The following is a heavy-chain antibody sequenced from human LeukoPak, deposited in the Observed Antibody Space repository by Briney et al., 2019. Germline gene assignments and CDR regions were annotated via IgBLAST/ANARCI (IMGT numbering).Heavy chain of an antibody. CDR1: GYSFSTYW. D-gene: IGHD2-2*02. V-gene: IGHV5-51*01. CDR2: IYPGDSDT. J-gene: IGHJ4*02. Sequence: GESLKISLKGSGYSFSTYWIAWVRQMPGKGLEWMGNIYPGDSDTRYSPSFQGQVTISADKSISTAYLQWSSLKASDTAIYYCARQGCSSSSCYTFDYWGQGTLVTVSS. CDR3: ARQGCSSSSCYTFDY.